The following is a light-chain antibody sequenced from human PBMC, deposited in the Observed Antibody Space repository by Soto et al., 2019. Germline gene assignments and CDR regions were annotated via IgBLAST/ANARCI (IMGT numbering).Light chain of an antibody. CDR2: GNT. CDR3: LSFDSSLSVV. CDR1: SSNIGAGYD. J-gene: IGLJ2*01. V-gene: IGLV1-40*01. Sequence: QPVLTQPPSVSGAPGLRVTISCTGSSSNIGAGYDVHWYQQLPGRAPKLLIYGNTNRPSGVPDRFSGSKSGTSASLAITGLQAEDEADYYCLSFDSSLSVVFGGGTKVTVL.